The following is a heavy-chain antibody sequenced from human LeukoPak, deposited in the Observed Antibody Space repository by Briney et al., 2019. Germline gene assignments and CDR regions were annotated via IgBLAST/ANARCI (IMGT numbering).Heavy chain of an antibody. CDR2: ISYDGSNK. CDR3: ARDLYQLLVVAWFDP. D-gene: IGHD2-2*01. CDR1: GFTFSSYA. J-gene: IGHJ5*02. Sequence: GGSLRLSCAASGFTFSSYAMHWVRQAPGKGLEWVAVISYDGSNKYYADSVKGRFTISRDNSENTLYLQMNSLRAEDTAVYYCARDLYQLLVVAWFDPWGQGTLVTVSS. V-gene: IGHV3-30*04.